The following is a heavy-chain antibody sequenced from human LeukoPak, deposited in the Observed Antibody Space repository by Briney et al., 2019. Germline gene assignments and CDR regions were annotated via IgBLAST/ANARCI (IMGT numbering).Heavy chain of an antibody. Sequence: SETLSLTCAVYGGSFSGYYWSWIRQPPGKGLEWIGEINHSGSTNYNPSLKSRVTISVDTSKNRFSLKLSSVTAADTAVYYCARVGGPRYYDFWSGYHQYYFDYWGQGTLVTVSS. CDR3: ARVGGPRYYDFWSGYHQYYFDY. V-gene: IGHV4-34*01. CDR1: GGSFSGYY. J-gene: IGHJ4*02. CDR2: INHSGST. D-gene: IGHD3-3*01.